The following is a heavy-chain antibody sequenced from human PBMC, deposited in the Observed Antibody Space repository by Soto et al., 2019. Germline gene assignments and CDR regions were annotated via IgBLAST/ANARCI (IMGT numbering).Heavy chain of an antibody. Sequence: EVQLLDSGGGLVQPGGSLRLSCAASGFTFSNYAMTWVRQGPGKGLEWVSGISGSGGRSYYADSVKGRFTISRDNSKSTWYLQMTSLTGEDTAVYYCAKAYFVWSSVQLYYFDYWGQGTLVTVSS. D-gene: IGHD6-13*01. V-gene: IGHV3-23*01. CDR1: GFTFSNYA. J-gene: IGHJ4*02. CDR2: ISGSGGRS. CDR3: AKAYFVWSSVQLYYFDY.